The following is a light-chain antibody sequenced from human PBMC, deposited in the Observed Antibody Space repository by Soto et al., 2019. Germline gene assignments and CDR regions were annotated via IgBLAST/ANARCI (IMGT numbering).Light chain of an antibody. CDR2: DVN. CDR3: CSYVTTPEI. CDR1: SSDVGAYIY. J-gene: IGLJ1*01. Sequence: QSALTQPRSVSGSPGQSVTISCTGTSSDVGAYIYVSWYQQDPGKAPKLMIYDVNQRPSGVPNRFSASNSDNTASLTISGLQAEDEADYYCCSYVTTPEIFGTGTKLTVL. V-gene: IGLV2-11*01.